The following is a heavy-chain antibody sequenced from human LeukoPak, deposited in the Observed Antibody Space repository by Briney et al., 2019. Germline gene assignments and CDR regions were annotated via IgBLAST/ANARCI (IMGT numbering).Heavy chain of an antibody. CDR3: AREGPYYYDSSDLFDY. CDR2: IYTSGST. Sequence: SETLSLTCTVSGGSISSYYWSWIRQPAGKGLEWIGRIYTSGSTNYNPSLKSRVTMSVDTSKNQFSLKLCSVTAADTAVYYCAREGPYYYDSSDLFDYWGQGTLVTVSS. J-gene: IGHJ4*02. V-gene: IGHV4-4*07. D-gene: IGHD3-22*01. CDR1: GGSISSYY.